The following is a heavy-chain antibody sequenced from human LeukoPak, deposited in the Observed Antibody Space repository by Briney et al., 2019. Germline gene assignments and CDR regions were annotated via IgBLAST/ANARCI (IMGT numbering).Heavy chain of an antibody. CDR2: IRYDGSNK. CDR1: GFTFSSYG. Sequence: GGSLRLSCAASGFTFSSYGMHWVRQAPGKGLEWVAFIRYDGSNKYYADSVKGRFTISRDNSKNTLYLQMNSLRAEDTAVYYCAKVYTMVRGVIKDAFGIWGQGTMVTVSS. J-gene: IGHJ3*02. D-gene: IGHD3-10*01. CDR3: AKVYTMVRGVIKDAFGI. V-gene: IGHV3-30*02.